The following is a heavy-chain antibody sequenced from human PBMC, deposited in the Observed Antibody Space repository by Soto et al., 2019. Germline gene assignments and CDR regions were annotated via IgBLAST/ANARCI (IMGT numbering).Heavy chain of an antibody. CDR3: STQEVGGSYVYTFDP. CDR2: IYYSGST. V-gene: IGHV4-39*01. J-gene: IGHJ5*02. Sequence: QLHLRESGPGLVKPSETLSLTCTVSGGSITSSSYYWGWIRQPPGKGLEWIGSIYYSGSTYYNPSLRSRCTISVDTSKNQFFLKLSSVTAADTAVYYCSTQEVGGSYVYTFDPWGQGTLVTVSS. CDR1: GGSITSSSYY. D-gene: IGHD1-26*01.